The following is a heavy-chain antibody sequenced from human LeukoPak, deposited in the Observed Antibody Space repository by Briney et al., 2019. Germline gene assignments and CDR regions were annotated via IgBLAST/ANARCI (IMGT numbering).Heavy chain of an antibody. CDR1: GFTFSNYG. V-gene: IGHV3-33*06. CDR3: AKDGGYCSGGSCYSGAEYFQH. Sequence: GGSLRLSCAASGFTFSNYGMHGVRQAPGKGLEWVAVIWYDGSNKYYADSVKGRFTISRDNSKNTLHLQMNSLRAEDTAVYYCAKDGGYCSGGSCYSGAEYFQHWGQGTLVTVSS. CDR2: IWYDGSNK. D-gene: IGHD2-15*01. J-gene: IGHJ1*01.